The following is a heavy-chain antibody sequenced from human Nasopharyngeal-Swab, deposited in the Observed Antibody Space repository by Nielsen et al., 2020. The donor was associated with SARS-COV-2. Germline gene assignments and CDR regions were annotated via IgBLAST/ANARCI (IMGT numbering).Heavy chain of an antibody. D-gene: IGHD3-16*01. CDR2: ISSSGSTI. Sequence: LSLTCAASGFPFIDSYMSWIPHAPGKGLEWVSYISSSGSTIYYADSVKGRFTISRDNAKNSLYLQMNSLRAEDTAVYYCAREGGNWFDPWGQGTLVTVSS. V-gene: IGHV3-11*04. J-gene: IGHJ5*02. CDR3: AREGGNWFDP. CDR1: GFPFIDSY.